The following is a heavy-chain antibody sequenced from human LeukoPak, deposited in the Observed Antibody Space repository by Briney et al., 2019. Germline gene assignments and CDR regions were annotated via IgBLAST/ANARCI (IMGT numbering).Heavy chain of an antibody. D-gene: IGHD3-10*01. CDR3: ARTRPLWSGYNMDV. V-gene: IGHV1-2*02. J-gene: IGHJ6*03. CDR2: INPNSGGT. Sequence: ASVKVSCKASGYTFTGYYMHWVRQAPGQGLEWMGWINPNSGGTNYAQKFQGRVTMTRDTSISTAYMELSRLRSDDTAVYYCARTRPLWSGYNMDVWGKGTTVTVSS. CDR1: GYTFTGYY.